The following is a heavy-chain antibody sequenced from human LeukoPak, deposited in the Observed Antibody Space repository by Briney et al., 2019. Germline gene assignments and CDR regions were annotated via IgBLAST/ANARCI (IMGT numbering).Heavy chain of an antibody. V-gene: IGHV3-30*03. CDR3: ATETAPGIAVAGGLYYYYYCMDV. D-gene: IGHD6-19*01. CDR2: LSYDESNK. CDR1: GFTFSNYG. Sequence: GGSLRLSCAASGFTFSNYGMHWVRKAPGTGKAREAILSYDESNKYYADSVKGRFTISRDNAKNSLYLQMNSLRAEDTAVYYCATETAPGIAVAGGLYYYYYCMDVWGKGTTVTVSS. J-gene: IGHJ6*03.